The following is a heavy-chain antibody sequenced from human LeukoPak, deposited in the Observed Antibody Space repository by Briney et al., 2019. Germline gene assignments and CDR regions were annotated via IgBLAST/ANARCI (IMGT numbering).Heavy chain of an antibody. CDR2: IYYSGST. Sequence: SETLSLTCTVTGGSISSYYWSWIRQPPGKGLEWIGYIYYSGSTNYNPSLKSRVTISVDTSKNQFSLKLSSVTAADTAVYYCARVGGPLGVDGDYWYFDLWGRGTLVTVSS. D-gene: IGHD3-16*01. J-gene: IGHJ2*01. CDR3: ARVGGPLGVDGDYWYFDL. V-gene: IGHV4-59*01. CDR1: GGSISSYY.